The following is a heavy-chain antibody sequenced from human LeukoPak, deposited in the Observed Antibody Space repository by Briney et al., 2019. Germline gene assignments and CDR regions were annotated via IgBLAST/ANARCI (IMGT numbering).Heavy chain of an antibody. CDR1: GGSISSSNS. CDR2: INHSGST. CDR3: ARVRIRILDY. Sequence: PSGTLSLTCAASGGSISSSNSWSWVRQPPGKGLEWIGEINHSGSTSYHPSLKSRVTMSVDKSKNQFSLKLTSVTAADTAVYYCARVRIRILDYWGQGTLVTVSS. J-gene: IGHJ4*02. V-gene: IGHV4-4*02. D-gene: IGHD1-26*01.